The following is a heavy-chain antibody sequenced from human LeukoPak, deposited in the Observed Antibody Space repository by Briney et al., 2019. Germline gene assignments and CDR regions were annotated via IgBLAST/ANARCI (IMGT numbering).Heavy chain of an antibody. CDR2: MNPNSGNT. V-gene: IGHV1-8*02. CDR3: ARPDFDSSGYYDAFDI. CDR1: GYTFTSYD. J-gene: IGHJ3*02. Sequence: ASVKVSCKASGYTFTSYDINWVRQATGQGLEWMGWMNPNSGNTGYAQKFQGRVTMTRDTSISTAYMELSRLRSDDTAVYYCARPDFDSSGYYDAFDIWGQGTMVTVSS. D-gene: IGHD3-22*01.